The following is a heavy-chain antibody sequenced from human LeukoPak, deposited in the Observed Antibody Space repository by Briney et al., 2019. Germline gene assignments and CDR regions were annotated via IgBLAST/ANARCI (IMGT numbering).Heavy chain of an antibody. CDR1: GFTFSSYW. Sequence: GGSLRLSCAASGFTFSSYWMSWVRQAPGKGLEWVAYIQYDGSNEQYADSVKGRFSISRDSSKNILYLQMNSLRAEDTAVYYCAGVLRYCSGGNCYSGGLGYMDVWGKGTTVTISS. CDR2: IQYDGSNE. D-gene: IGHD2-15*01. V-gene: IGHV3-30*03. CDR3: AGVLRYCSGGNCYSGGLGYMDV. J-gene: IGHJ6*03.